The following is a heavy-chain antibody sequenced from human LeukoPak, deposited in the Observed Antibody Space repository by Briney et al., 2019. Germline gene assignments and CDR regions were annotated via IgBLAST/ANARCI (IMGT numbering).Heavy chain of an antibody. Sequence: SETLSLTCTVSGGSISSYYWSWIRQPAGKGLEWIGRIYTSGSTNYNPSLKSRVTMSVDTSKNQFSLKLSSVTAADTAVYYCGRGAGDSSGYYYFDYWGQGTLVTVSS. D-gene: IGHD3-22*01. CDR1: GGSISSYY. CDR2: IYTSGST. V-gene: IGHV4-4*07. J-gene: IGHJ4*02. CDR3: GRGAGDSSGYYYFDY.